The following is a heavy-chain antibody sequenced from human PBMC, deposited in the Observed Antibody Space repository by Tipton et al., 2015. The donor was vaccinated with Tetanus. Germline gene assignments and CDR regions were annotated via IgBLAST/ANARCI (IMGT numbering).Heavy chain of an antibody. J-gene: IGHJ4*02. CDR1: GYIFNNYW. D-gene: IGHD2-8*01. V-gene: IGHV5-51*01. CDR3: ARAHCSDGVCNFDY. Sequence: QLVQSGGEVKKPGESLKISCKGSGYIFNNYWIGWVRQMSGKGLEPMGIIYPGDSDTRYRPSFQGQDTISVDKSIRTAFLQWSILKASDSSMFYCARAHCSDGVCNFDYWGQGALVTVAS. CDR2: IYPGDSDT.